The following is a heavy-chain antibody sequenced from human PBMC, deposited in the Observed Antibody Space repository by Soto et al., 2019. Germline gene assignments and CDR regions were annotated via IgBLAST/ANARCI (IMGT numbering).Heavy chain of an antibody. CDR1: GFTFSSYA. Sequence: GGSLRLSCAASGFTFSSYAMHWVRQAPGKGLEWVAVISYDGSNKYYAHSVKGRFTISRDISKNTLYLQMNSLRAEDTAVYYCASLDIVATFEYYFDYWGQGTLVTVSS. V-gene: IGHV3-30-3*01. J-gene: IGHJ4*02. D-gene: IGHD5-12*01. CDR2: ISYDGSNK. CDR3: ASLDIVATFEYYFDY.